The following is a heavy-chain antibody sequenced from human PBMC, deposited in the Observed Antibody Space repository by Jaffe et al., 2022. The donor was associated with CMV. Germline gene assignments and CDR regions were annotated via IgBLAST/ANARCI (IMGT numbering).Heavy chain of an antibody. Sequence: QLQLQESGPGLVQPLETLSLTCTVSGGSISRSSYYWGCIRQPPGKGLEWIASIYYSGKTYYSPSLKSRLSMSVDTSKNQFSLKLRSVTAADTAVYYCVRSPETGYPPLSTFDNWGQGTLVTVSS. D-gene: IGHD3-9*01. V-gene: IGHV4-39*01. CDR3: VRSPETGYPPLSTFDN. J-gene: IGHJ4*02. CDR1: GGSISRSSYY. CDR2: IYYSGKT.